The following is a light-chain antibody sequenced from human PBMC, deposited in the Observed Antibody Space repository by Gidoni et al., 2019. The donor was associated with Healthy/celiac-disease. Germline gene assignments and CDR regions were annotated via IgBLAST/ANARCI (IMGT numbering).Light chain of an antibody. CDR1: QRVSSY. Sequence: DIVFTQSPAPLSLSPGESATLSCRPSQRVSSYLAWYQQKPGQAPRLLIYDASNRAPGIPARFSGSGSGTDFTLTISSLEPEDFAVYYCQQRSNWPLTFGGGTKVEIK. CDR3: QQRSNWPLT. J-gene: IGKJ4*01. V-gene: IGKV3-11*01. CDR2: DAS.